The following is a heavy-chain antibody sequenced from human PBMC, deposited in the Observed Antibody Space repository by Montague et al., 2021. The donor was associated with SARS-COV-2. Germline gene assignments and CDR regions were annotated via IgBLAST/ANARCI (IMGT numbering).Heavy chain of an antibody. J-gene: IGHJ6*02. Sequence: SLRLSCAASGFTFSSYGMHWVRQAPGKGLEWVAVMWYDGSNKYYADSVKGRFTISRDNSKNTLYLQMNSLRAEDTAVYYCARDWWNGDWLFGLYYYYGMDVWGQGATVTVSS. CDR1: GFTFSSYG. D-gene: IGHD3-9*01. CDR3: ARDWWNGDWLFGLYYYYGMDV. CDR2: MWYDGSNK. V-gene: IGHV3-33*01.